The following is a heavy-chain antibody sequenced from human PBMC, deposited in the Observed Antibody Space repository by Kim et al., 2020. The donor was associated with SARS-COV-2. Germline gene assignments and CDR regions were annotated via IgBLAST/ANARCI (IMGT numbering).Heavy chain of an antibody. V-gene: IGHV1-18*01. CDR2: ISAYNGNT. J-gene: IGHJ3*02. Sequence: ASVKVSCKASGYTFTSYGISWVRQAPGQGLEWMGWISAYNGNTNYAQKLQGRVTMTTDTSTSTAYMELRSLRSDDTAVYYCARERERAAMVIFAFDIWGQGTIVTLSS. D-gene: IGHD5-18*01. CDR3: ARERERAAMVIFAFDI. CDR1: GYTFTSYG.